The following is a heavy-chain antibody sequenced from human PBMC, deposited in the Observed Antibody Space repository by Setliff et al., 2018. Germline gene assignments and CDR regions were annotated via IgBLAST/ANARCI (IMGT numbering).Heavy chain of an antibody. V-gene: IGHV4-39*07. J-gene: IGHJ3*02. CDR1: GGSISSSSYY. CDR3: ARVPRFTDTRNAFDI. D-gene: IGHD5-18*01. CDR2: IYYSGST. Sequence: PSETLSLTCTVSGGSISSSSYYWGWIRQPPGKGLEWIGSIYYSGSTYYNPSLKSRVTISVDTSKNQFSLKLSSVTAADTAVYYCARVPRFTDTRNAFDIWVQGTMVTVSS.